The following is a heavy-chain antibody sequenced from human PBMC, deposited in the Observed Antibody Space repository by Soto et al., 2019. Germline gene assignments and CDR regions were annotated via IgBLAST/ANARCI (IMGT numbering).Heavy chain of an antibody. CDR3: AKGTLGHCSGSTCYPLDY. D-gene: IGHD2-15*01. J-gene: IGHJ4*02. CDR1: GFTFSNFA. V-gene: IGHV3-23*01. Sequence: GGSLRLSCAASGFTFSNFAMAWVPQAPGKGLEFLSVITGNGAATAYADSVKGRFTIPRDNSENTLFLQMNSLRAEDTAVYYCAKGTLGHCSGSTCYPLDYWGQGTPVTVSS. CDR2: ITGNGAAT.